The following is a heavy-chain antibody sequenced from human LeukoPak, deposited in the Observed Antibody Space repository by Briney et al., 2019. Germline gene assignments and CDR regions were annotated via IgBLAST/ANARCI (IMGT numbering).Heavy chain of an antibody. D-gene: IGHD6-13*01. CDR2: ISSTSSTI. V-gene: IGHV3-48*01. CDR3: ARPRLDSRDFDY. J-gene: IGHJ4*02. Sequence: GGSLRLSCAASGFTFSTYSMNWVLQAPGKGLEWVSCISSTSSTIYYADSVKGRFTISRDNAKDSLYLQMNSLRAEDTAVYYCARPRLDSRDFDYWGQGTLVTVSS. CDR1: GFTFSTYS.